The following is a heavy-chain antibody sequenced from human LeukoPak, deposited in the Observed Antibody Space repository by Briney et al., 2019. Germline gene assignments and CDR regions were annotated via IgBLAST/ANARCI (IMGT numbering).Heavy chain of an antibody. CDR3: ARDRDYGDYNTQDLFVY. Sequence: GASVKVSCKASGYTFTNFGISWVRQAPGQGREWMGWISAYNGNTNYAQRLQGRVTMTTDTSTSTAYMELRSLRSDDTAVYYCARDRDYGDYNTQDLFVYWGQGTLVTVSS. CDR2: ISAYNGNT. J-gene: IGHJ4*02. D-gene: IGHD4-17*01. CDR1: GYTFTNFG. V-gene: IGHV1-18*01.